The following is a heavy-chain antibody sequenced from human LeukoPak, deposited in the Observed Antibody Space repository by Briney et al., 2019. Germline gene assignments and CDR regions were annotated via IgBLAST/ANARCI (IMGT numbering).Heavy chain of an antibody. CDR2: FSASGST. CDR3: ARNWNYVGNWFDP. Sequence: SETLSLTCTVSGYSISSGYYWGWIRQPPGKGLEWIGRFSASGSTHYNPSLNSRVTMSVDTSKNQFSLKLRSVTAADTAVYYCARNWNYVGNWFDPWGQGTLVTVSS. J-gene: IGHJ5*02. V-gene: IGHV4-38-2*02. D-gene: IGHD1-7*01. CDR1: GYSISSGYY.